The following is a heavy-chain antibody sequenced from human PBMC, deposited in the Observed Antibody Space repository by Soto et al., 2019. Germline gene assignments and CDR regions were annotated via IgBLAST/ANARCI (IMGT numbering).Heavy chain of an antibody. CDR2: IIPICGTT. D-gene: IGHD1-1*01. Sequence: SVKVSCKASGGTFSSYAISWVRQAPGQGLDWMGGIIPICGTTNYAQKFQGRVTITGDTSTSTAYMELSRLRSDDTAVYYCARGLTTGADHYYYYGMDVWGQGTTVTVSS. V-gene: IGHV1-69*06. CDR1: GGTFSSYA. CDR3: ARGLTTGADHYYYYGMDV. J-gene: IGHJ6*02.